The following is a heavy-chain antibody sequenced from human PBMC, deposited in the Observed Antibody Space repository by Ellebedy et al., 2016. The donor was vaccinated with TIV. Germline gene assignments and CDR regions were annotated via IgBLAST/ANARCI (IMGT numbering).Heavy chain of an antibody. V-gene: IGHV4-59*01. Sequence: SETLSLXXTVSGGSISSYYWSWIRQPPGKGLEWLGYIYLNGDTNYNPSLGSRVTISIDTSNNLFSLRLSSVTATDTALYYCARVVRVQTFYFDFWGRGTMVTVSS. D-gene: IGHD3-10*01. CDR1: GGSISSYY. CDR2: IYLNGDT. CDR3: ARVVRVQTFYFDF. J-gene: IGHJ4*02.